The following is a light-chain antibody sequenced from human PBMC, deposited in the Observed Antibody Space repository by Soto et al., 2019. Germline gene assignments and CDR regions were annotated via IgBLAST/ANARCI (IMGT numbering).Light chain of an antibody. V-gene: IGLV2-23*03. CDR2: EGS. CDR1: SSDVGSYNL. CDR3: VSYAGSSAFVV. J-gene: IGLJ2*01. Sequence: QSVLTQPASVSGSPGQSITISCTGTSSDVGSYNLVSWYQQHPGKAPKLMIYEGSKRPSGVSNRFSGSKSGNTASLTISGLQAEDEADYYCVSYAGSSAFVVFGGGTKLTVL.